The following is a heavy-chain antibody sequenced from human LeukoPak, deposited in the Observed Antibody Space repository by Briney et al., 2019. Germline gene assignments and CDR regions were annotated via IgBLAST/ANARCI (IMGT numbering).Heavy chain of an antibody. CDR2: FDSEDGET. CDR1: GYTLTELS. CDR3: ATEGHYYDSSGYYYFDY. Sequence: ASVKVSCKVSGYTLTELSMHWVRQAPGKGLEWMGGFDSEDGETIYAQKFQGRVTMTEDTSTDTAYMELSSLRSEDTAVYYCATEGHYYDSSGYYYFDYWGQGTLVTVSS. V-gene: IGHV1-24*01. D-gene: IGHD3-22*01. J-gene: IGHJ4*02.